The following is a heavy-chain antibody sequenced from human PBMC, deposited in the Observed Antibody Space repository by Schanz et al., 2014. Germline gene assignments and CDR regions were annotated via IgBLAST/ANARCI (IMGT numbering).Heavy chain of an antibody. CDR2: ISYSGST. Sequence: QVQLQESGPGLVKPSQTLSLTCTVSGDSISSGGYYWSWIRQHPGKGLEWIGFISYSGSTYYNPSLKSPVTIAVARSKNQFSLRLDSVTAADTAVYYCALRERPYGPFASWGQGALVTVSS. J-gene: IGHJ4*02. V-gene: IGHV4-31*09. D-gene: IGHD3-10*01. CDR1: GDSISSGGYY. CDR3: ALRERPYGPFAS.